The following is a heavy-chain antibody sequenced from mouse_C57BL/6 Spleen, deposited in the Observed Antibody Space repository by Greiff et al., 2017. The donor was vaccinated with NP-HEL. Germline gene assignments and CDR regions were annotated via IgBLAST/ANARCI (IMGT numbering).Heavy chain of an antibody. CDR1: GYTFTSYW. V-gene: IGHV1-61*01. Sequence: VQLQQPGAELVRPGSSVKLSCKASGYTFTSYWMDWVKQRPGQGLEWIGNIYPSDSETHYNQKFKDKATWTVDKSSSTAYMQLSSLTSEDSAVYYRARTQYYGSSYYYAMDYWGQGTSVTVSS. J-gene: IGHJ4*01. CDR3: ARTQYYGSSYYYAMDY. CDR2: IYPSDSET. D-gene: IGHD1-1*01.